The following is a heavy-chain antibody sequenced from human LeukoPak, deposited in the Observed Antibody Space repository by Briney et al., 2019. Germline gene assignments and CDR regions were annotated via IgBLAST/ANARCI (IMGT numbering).Heavy chain of an antibody. CDR2: IYYSGST. V-gene: IGHV4-30-4*08. D-gene: IGHD2-21*01. CDR1: GGSITSSNYY. CDR3: ARAWVVIAITAAFDI. J-gene: IGHJ3*02. Sequence: PSETLSLTCTVSGGSITSSNYYWGWIRQPPGKGLEWIGYIYYSGSTYYNPSLKSRVTISVDTSKNQFSLKLSSVTAADTAVYYCARAWVVIAITAAFDIWGQGTTVTVSS.